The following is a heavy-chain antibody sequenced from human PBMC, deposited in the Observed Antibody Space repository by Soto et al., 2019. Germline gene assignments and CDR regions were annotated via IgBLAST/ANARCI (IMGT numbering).Heavy chain of an antibody. CDR1: GFIFNNYG. CDR3: AKDPYYRDTSGYYVFDY. J-gene: IGHJ4*02. Sequence: GGSLRLSCEASGFIFNNYGMHWVRQAPCKGLEWVAHISYDGSNEHYVDSVKGRFTISRDNSKNTVYLQMNSLRAEDTAGYYCAKDPYYRDTSGYYVFDYWGQGTLVSVSS. D-gene: IGHD3-22*01. CDR2: ISYDGSNE. V-gene: IGHV3-30*18.